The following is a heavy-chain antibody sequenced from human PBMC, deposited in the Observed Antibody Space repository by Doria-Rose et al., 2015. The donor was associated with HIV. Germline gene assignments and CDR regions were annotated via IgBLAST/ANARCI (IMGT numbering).Heavy chain of an antibody. CDR1: GYTFIDYD. CDR3: ARGRCYPGSCSSNYWIDP. CDR2: MNSKSGKT. J-gene: IGHJ5*02. V-gene: IGHV1-8*01. Sequence: KKPGASVKVSCKASGYTFIDYDVTWVRQATGQGLEWMGWMNSKSGKTGYSQQFQGRVTMTRDTSTSTAYMELSALRSDDTAVYFCARGRCYPGSCSSNYWIDPWGQGTLVTVSS. D-gene: IGHD2-15*01.